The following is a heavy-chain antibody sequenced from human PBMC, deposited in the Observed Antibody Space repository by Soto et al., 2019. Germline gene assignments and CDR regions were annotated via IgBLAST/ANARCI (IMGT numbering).Heavy chain of an antibody. D-gene: IGHD5-18*01. Sequence: GGSLRLSCAASGFTFSSYGMHWVRQAPGKGLEWVAVISYDGSNKYYADSVKGRFTISRDDSKNTLYLQMNSLRAEDPSVYYCAKDRVDTAMVRNPYLYSYGMHVWGQGTTVTVSS. CDR2: ISYDGSNK. J-gene: IGHJ6*02. CDR3: AKDRVDTAMVRNPYLYSYGMHV. V-gene: IGHV3-30*18. CDR1: GFTFSSYG.